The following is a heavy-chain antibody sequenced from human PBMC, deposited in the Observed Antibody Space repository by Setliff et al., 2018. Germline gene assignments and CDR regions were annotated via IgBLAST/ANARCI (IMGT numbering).Heavy chain of an antibody. CDR2: INTNTGNP. CDR3: ARDTGVRGHEISGYYGGGFAY. V-gene: IGHV7-4-1*02. CDR1: GYTFTGYY. J-gene: IGHJ4*02. D-gene: IGHD3-22*01. Sequence: ASVKVSCKASGYTFTGYYMHWVRQAPGQGLEWMGWINTNTGNPTYAQGFTGRFVFSLDTSVNTAYLQISSLKADDTAVYCCARDTGVRGHEISGYYGGGFAYWGQGTPVTVSS.